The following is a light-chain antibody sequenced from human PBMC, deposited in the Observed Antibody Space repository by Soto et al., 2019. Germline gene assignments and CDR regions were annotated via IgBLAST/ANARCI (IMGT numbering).Light chain of an antibody. V-gene: IGLV1-44*01. Sequence: QSVLTQPPSASGTPGQRVTISCSGSSSNIGSNAVSWYQQVPGTAPKLLICGSSQRPSEVPDRISGSKSGTSASLAISGLQSEDEADYYCSAWDDRLNGVLFGGGTKLTVL. CDR2: GSS. CDR3: SAWDDRLNGVL. J-gene: IGLJ2*01. CDR1: SSNIGSNA.